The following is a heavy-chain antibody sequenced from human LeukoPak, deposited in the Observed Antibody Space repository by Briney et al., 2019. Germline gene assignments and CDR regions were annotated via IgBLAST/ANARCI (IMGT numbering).Heavy chain of an antibody. CDR1: GGSFSGYY. D-gene: IGHD2-2*01. Sequence: SETLSLTCAVYGGSFSGYYWSWIRQPPGKGLEWIGEINHSGSTYYNPSLKSRVTISVDTSKNQFSLKLSSVTAADTAVYYCASGVVPAARDYWGQGTLVTVSS. V-gene: IGHV4-34*01. CDR2: INHSGST. CDR3: ASGVVPAARDY. J-gene: IGHJ4*02.